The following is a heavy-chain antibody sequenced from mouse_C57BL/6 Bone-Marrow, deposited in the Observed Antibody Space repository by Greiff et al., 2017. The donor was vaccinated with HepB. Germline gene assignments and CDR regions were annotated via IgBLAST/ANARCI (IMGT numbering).Heavy chain of an antibody. CDR2: IYPYNGVS. D-gene: IGHD1-1*01. CDR3: ARPLYYYGSSYAMDY. V-gene: IGHV1-31*01. J-gene: IGHJ4*01. Sequence: EVKVEESGPELVKPGASVKISCKASGYSFTGYYMHWVKQSHGNILDWIGYIYPYNGVSSYNQKFKGKATFTVDKSSSTAYMELRSLTSEDSAVYYCARPLYYYGSSYAMDYWGQGTSVTVSS. CDR1: GYSFTGYY.